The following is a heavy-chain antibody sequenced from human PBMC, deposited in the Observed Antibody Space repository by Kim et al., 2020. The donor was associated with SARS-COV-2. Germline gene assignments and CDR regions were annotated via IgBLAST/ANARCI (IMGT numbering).Heavy chain of an antibody. J-gene: IGHJ4*02. D-gene: IGHD3-16*02. Sequence: VKDRSTISRDNAKNSLFLHMNSLRAEDMAVYYCAKAPFDYIWVSYRGFDYWGQGTLVTVSS. V-gene: IGHV3-7*04. CDR3: AKAPFDYIWVSYRGFDY.